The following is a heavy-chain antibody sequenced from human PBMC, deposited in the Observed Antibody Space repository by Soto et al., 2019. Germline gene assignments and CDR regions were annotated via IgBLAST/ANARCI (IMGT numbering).Heavy chain of an antibody. D-gene: IGHD3-22*01. CDR3: ARSLSGASSGYYYNGFYYYGMDV. J-gene: IGHJ6*02. Sequence: PGGSLSPSCSASGFTFRDYYMSGMRQSPASETVGALSISSSSSYTNYADSVKGRFTISRDNAKNSLYLQMNSLRAEDTAVYYCARSLSGASSGYYYNGFYYYGMDVWGQGTTVTVSS. CDR2: ISSSSSYT. V-gene: IGHV3-11*06. CDR1: GFTFRDYY.